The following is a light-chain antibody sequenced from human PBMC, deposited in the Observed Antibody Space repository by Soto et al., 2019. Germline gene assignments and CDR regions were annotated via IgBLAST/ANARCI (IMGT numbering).Light chain of an antibody. Sequence: EIVMTQTPLSAPVTLGQSASISCRSSQSLVHSDRNTYLSWFHQRPGHPPRLLIYKVSKRFSGFPDRFGGSGSGTYFTLKIDRVEADDVGLYYCMQLSHFPWTFGQGTKVEV. CDR2: KVS. J-gene: IGKJ1*01. CDR1: QSLVHSDRNTY. CDR3: MQLSHFPWT. V-gene: IGKV2-24*01.